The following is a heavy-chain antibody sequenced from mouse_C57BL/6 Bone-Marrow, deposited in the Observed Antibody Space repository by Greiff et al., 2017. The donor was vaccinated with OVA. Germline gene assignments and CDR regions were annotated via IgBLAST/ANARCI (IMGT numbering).Heavy chain of an antibody. J-gene: IGHJ4*01. Sequence: VKLMESGAELVKPGASVKISCKASGYTFTDYYINWVKQRPGQGLEWLGQIGPVSCRPSYTENFQGHATLTADKSSSTAYMQLSSLTSEDSAVYFCAREGSGPNPCYYYAMDYWGQGTSVTVSS. CDR3: AREGSGPNPCYYYAMDY. D-gene: IGHD3-2*02. V-gene: IGHV1-77*01. CDR2: IGPVSCRP. CDR1: GYTFTDYY.